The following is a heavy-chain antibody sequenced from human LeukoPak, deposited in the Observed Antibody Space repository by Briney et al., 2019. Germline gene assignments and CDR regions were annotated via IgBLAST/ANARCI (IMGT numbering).Heavy chain of an antibody. D-gene: IGHD6-13*01. Sequence: PGGSLRLSCAASGFTFSSFAMSWVRQAPGKGLEWVSAISGSGGSTYYADSVKGRFTISRDNSKNTLYLQMNSLRAEDTALYYCANAYGSSWYTFWGQGTLVTVSS. V-gene: IGHV3-23*01. J-gene: IGHJ4*02. CDR1: GFTFSSFA. CDR3: ANAYGSSWYTF. CDR2: ISGSGGST.